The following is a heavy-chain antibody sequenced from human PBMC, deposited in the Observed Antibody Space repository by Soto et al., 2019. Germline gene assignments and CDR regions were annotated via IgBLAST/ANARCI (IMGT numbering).Heavy chain of an antibody. D-gene: IGHD6-13*01. CDR2: IYYSGST. CDR3: ARDPIAAAGTSDY. CDR1: GGSISSYY. J-gene: IGHJ4*02. V-gene: IGHV4-59*01. Sequence: SETLSLTCTVSGGSISSYYWSWIRQPPGKGLEWIGYIYYSGSTNYNPSLKSRVTISVDTSKNQFSLKLSSVTVADTAVYYCARDPIAAAGTSDYWGQGTLVTVSS.